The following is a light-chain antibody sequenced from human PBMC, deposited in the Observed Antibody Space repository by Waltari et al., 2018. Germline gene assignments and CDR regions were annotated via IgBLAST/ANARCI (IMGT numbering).Light chain of an antibody. V-gene: IGKV3-11*01. CDR1: QSVGSE. J-gene: IGKJ5*01. CDR2: DAS. Sequence: EVVLTQSPATLSLSPGERATLSCRASQSVGSELAWYQQKAGQAPRLLIYDASNRATAISDRFSGSGSGTYFALTISSLEPEDVAVYFCQQRSNWPPITFGQGTRLEIK. CDR3: QQRSNWPPIT.